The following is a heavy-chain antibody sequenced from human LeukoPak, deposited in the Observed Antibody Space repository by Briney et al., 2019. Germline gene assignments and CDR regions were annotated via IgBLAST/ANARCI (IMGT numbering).Heavy chain of an antibody. CDR3: AKDPYSSSPNNWFDP. CDR2: ISGSGGST. CDR1: GFTFSSYA. V-gene: IGHV3-23*01. Sequence: GGSLRLSCAASGFTFSSYAMSWVRQAPGKGLEWVSAISGSGGSTYYADSVKGRFTISRDNSKNTLYPQMNSLRAEDTAVYYCAKDPYSSSPNNWFDPWGQGTLVTVSS. D-gene: IGHD6-6*01. J-gene: IGHJ5*02.